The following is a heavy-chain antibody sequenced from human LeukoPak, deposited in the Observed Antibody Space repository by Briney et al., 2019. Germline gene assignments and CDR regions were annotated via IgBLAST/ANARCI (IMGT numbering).Heavy chain of an antibody. V-gene: IGHV3-23*01. D-gene: IGHD6-13*01. CDR3: AKQDSGSAAGTFDP. CDR1: GFTFSSYA. Sequence: GGSLRLSCAASGFTFSSYAMSWVRQAPGKGLEWVSAISGSGGSTYYADSVKGRFTISRDNSKNTLYLQMNSLRAENTAVYHCAKQDSGSAAGTFDPWGQGTLVTVSS. CDR2: ISGSGGST. J-gene: IGHJ5*02.